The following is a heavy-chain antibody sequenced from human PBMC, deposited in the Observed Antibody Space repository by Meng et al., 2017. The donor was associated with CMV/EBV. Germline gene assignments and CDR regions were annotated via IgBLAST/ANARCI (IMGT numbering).Heavy chain of an antibody. J-gene: IGHJ3*02. Sequence: SVKVSCKASGDTFSSYAISWVRQAPGQGLEWMGGIIPIFGTANYAQKFQGRVTITTDESTSTAYMELSSLRSEDTAVYYCARVSTWVSHHAFDIWGQGTMVTVSS. D-gene: IGHD2-2*01. V-gene: IGHV1-69*05. CDR3: ARVSTWVSHHAFDI. CDR2: IIPIFGTA. CDR1: GDTFSSYA.